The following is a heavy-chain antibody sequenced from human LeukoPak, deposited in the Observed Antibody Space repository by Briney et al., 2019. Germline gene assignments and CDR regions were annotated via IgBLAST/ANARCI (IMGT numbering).Heavy chain of an antibody. CDR1: GGSISSGGYY. Sequence: SQTLSLTCTVSGGSISSGGYYWSWIRQPPGKGLEWIGYMYYTGSTTYNPSLKSRVIMSVDTSKNQLSLKLSSVTAADTAVYYCASRPIPVDIFDSWGQGTLVTVSS. CDR3: ASRPIPVDIFDS. V-gene: IGHV4-61*08. J-gene: IGHJ4*02. CDR2: MYYTGST. D-gene: IGHD6-19*01.